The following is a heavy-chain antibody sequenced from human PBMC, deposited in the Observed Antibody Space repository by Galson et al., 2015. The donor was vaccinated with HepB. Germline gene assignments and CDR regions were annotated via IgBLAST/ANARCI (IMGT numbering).Heavy chain of an antibody. V-gene: IGHV4-59*01. CDR2: IYYSGST. J-gene: IGHJ3*02. D-gene: IGHD3-22*01. CDR1: GGSISSYY. Sequence: ETLSLTCTVSGGSISSYYWSWIRQPPGKGLEWIGYIYYSGSTNYNPSLKSRVTISVDTSKNQFSLKLSSVTAADTAVYYCARDLGYDSRNAFDIWGQGTMVTVSS. CDR3: ARDLGYDSRNAFDI.